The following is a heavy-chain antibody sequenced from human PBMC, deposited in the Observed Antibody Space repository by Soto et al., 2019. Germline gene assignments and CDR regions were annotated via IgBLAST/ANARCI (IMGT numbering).Heavy chain of an antibody. CDR3: ARDLLPSTYYYGSGSYNSFDY. D-gene: IGHD3-10*01. V-gene: IGHV6-1*01. Sequence: PSPTLSLTCAISGDSVSSNSAAWNWIRQSPSRGLEWLGRTYYRSKWYNDYAVSVKSRITINPDTSKNQFSLQLNSVTPEDTAVYYCARDLLPSTYYYGSGSYNSFDYWGQGTLVTVSS. CDR2: TYYRSKWYN. CDR1: GDSVSSNSAA. J-gene: IGHJ4*02.